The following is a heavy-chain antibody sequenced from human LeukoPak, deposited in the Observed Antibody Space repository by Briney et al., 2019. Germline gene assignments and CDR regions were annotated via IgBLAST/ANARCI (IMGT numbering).Heavy chain of an antibody. V-gene: IGHV3-74*01. CDR3: VRGGLPNAFDI. D-gene: IGHD2-15*01. Sequence: GGSLRLSCAASGFTFSNYWMYWVRQAPGKGLVWVSHINSDGSSTNYADYVKGRFTISRDNAKNTLYLRMNSLRAEDTAVYYCVRGGLPNAFDIWGQGTMVTASS. CDR2: INSDGSST. CDR1: GFTFSNYW. J-gene: IGHJ3*02.